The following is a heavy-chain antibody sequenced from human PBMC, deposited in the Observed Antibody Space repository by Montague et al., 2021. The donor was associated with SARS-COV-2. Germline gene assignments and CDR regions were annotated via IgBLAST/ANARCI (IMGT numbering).Heavy chain of an antibody. CDR2: ISSSGSYR. V-gene: IGHV3-11*06. CDR3: ARDYDVWNDYPKWFFDL. CDR1: GFTLRNYY. Sequence: SLRLSCPASGFTLRNYYISWIRQAPGKGLEWVSYISSSGSYRDYADSVKGRFTISRDTGRNSVHLQIDSLRAEDTAVYYCARDYDVWNDYPKWFFDLWGRGTLVTVSS. J-gene: IGHJ2*01. D-gene: IGHD3-3*01.